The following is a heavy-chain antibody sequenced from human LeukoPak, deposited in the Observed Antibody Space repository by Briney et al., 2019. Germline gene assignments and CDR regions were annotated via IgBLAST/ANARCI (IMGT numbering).Heavy chain of an antibody. D-gene: IGHD3-16*01. J-gene: IGHJ4*02. CDR3: AREGVMAPYDFDY. CDR2: ISSSRSTI. CDR1: GFTFSSFE. Sequence: LSGGSLRLSCAASGFTFSSFEMNWVRQAPGKGLEWVSYISSSRSTIYYADSVKGRFTISRDNAKNSLYLQMNSLRVEDTAVYYCAREGVMAPYDFDYWGQGTLVTDPS. V-gene: IGHV3-48*03.